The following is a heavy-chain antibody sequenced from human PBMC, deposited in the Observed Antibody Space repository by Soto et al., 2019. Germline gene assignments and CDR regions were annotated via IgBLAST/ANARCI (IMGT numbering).Heavy chain of an antibody. CDR3: ARDPPPPDY. CDR1: GYTFTSYY. J-gene: IGHJ4*02. V-gene: IGHV1-18*04. CDR2: ISAYNGNT. Sequence: ASAKVSCKASGYTFTSYYMRWVRQAPGQGLEWMGWISAYNGNTNYAQKLQGRVTMTTDTSTSTAYMELRSLRSDDTAVYYCARDPPPPDYWGQGTLVTVSS.